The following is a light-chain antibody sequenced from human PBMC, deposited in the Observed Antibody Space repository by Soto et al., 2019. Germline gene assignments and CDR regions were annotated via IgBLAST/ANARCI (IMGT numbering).Light chain of an antibody. CDR3: QQYNDWPRT. V-gene: IGKV3-15*01. CDR1: QSVSSSY. J-gene: IGKJ1*01. Sequence: EIVLTQSPGTLSLSPGERATLSCRASQSVSSSYLAWYQQKPGQAPRLLIYRASTRATGIPARFSGSGSGTDFTLTISGLQSEDFAVYSCQQYNDWPRTFGQGTKVDIK. CDR2: RAS.